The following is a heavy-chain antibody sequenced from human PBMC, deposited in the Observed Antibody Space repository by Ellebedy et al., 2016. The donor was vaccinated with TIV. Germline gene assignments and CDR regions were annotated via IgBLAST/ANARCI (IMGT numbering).Heavy chain of an antibody. CDR2: VTSGDIT. CDR1: GFFFSSYV. D-gene: IGHD3-10*01. Sequence: GGSLRLXXTTSGFFFSSYVMSWVRQAPGKGLEWVSTVTSGDITHYADSVKGRFTISRDIPENTLYLQMNNLRAEDTAVYYCAKPSLHFYGSGGYMFDSWGQGTLVTVS. CDR3: AKPSLHFYGSGGYMFDS. J-gene: IGHJ4*02. V-gene: IGHV3-23*01.